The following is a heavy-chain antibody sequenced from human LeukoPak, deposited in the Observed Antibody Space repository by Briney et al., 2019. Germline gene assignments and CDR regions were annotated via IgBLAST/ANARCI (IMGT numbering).Heavy chain of an antibody. CDR3: AKDSRLLWFGESPNFNY. CDR1: GFTFDDYA. V-gene: IGHV3-9*01. CDR2: ISWNSGSI. D-gene: IGHD3-10*01. J-gene: IGHJ4*02. Sequence: GGSLRLSCAASGFTFDDYAMHWVRQAPGKGLEWVSGISWNSGSIGYADSVKGRFTISRDNAKNSLYLQMNSLRAEDTALYYCAKDSRLLWFGESPNFNYWGQETLVTVP.